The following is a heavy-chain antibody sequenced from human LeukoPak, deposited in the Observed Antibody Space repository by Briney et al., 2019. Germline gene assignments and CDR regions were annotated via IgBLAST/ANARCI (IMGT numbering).Heavy chain of an antibody. J-gene: IGHJ4*02. D-gene: IGHD1-26*01. CDR1: GGSISYFY. V-gene: IGHV4-4*07. CDR3: ARRGIVGAHFDY. CDR2: IYTSGST. Sequence: SETLSLTCTVSGGSISYFYWSWIRQPAGKGLEWIGRIYTSGSTNYNPSLKSRVTMSVDTSKKQFSLKLSSVTAADTAVYYCARRGIVGAHFDYWGQGTLVTVSS.